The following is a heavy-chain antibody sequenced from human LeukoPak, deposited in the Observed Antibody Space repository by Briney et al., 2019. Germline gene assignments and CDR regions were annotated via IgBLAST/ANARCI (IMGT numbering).Heavy chain of an antibody. Sequence: SETLSLTCAVYGGSFSGYYWSWIRQPPGKGLEWIGEINHSGGTNYNPSLKSRVTISVDTSKNQFSLKLSSVAAADTAVYYCARGGKQWLVRGYFDYWGQGTLVTVSS. CDR2: INHSGGT. CDR3: ARGGKQWLVRGYFDY. D-gene: IGHD6-19*01. CDR1: GGSFSGYY. V-gene: IGHV4-34*01. J-gene: IGHJ4*02.